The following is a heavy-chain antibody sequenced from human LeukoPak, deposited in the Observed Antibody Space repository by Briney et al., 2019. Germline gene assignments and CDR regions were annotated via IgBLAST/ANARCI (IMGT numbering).Heavy chain of an antibody. CDR3: AKAPVTSCRGAFCYPFDY. Sequence: GGSLRLSCATSGFSFSSYAMSWVRQAPGKGLEWVSAMSSSDDGRYYAASVRGRFTISRDTPRSTLYLQMNSLRAEDAAVYYCAKAPVTSCRGAFCYPFDYWGQGTLVTVSS. CDR2: MSSSDDGR. D-gene: IGHD2-15*01. CDR1: GFSFSSYA. J-gene: IGHJ4*02. V-gene: IGHV3-23*01.